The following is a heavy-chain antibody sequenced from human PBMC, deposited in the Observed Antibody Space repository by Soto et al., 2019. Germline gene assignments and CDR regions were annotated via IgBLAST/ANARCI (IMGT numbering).Heavy chain of an antibody. CDR3: AKTRGAMIYAISVCGMDV. CDR1: GFSFSSFA. Sequence: EVQLLESGGGFIHPGGSLRLSCAASGFSFSSFAMNWVRQAPGKGLEWVSIISGSADSTFYADSVKGRFTISRDNSKSTMYLQINSLRAEDTAVYYCAKTRGAMIYAISVCGMDVWGQGTTVTVPS. D-gene: IGHD2-8*01. J-gene: IGHJ6*02. CDR2: ISGSADST. V-gene: IGHV3-23*01.